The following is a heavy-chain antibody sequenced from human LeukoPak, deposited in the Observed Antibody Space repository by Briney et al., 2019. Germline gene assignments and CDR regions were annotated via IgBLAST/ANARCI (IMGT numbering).Heavy chain of an antibody. CDR1: GCTFSSYS. J-gene: IGHJ6*02. D-gene: IGHD5-18*01. V-gene: IGHV3-21*01. CDR3: ARSGYDYYYYYGMDV. CDR2: ISSSSSYI. Sequence: GGSLRLSCAASGCTFSSYSMNWVRQAPGKGLEWVSSISSSSSYIYYADSVKGRFTISRDNAKNSLYLQMNSLRAEDTAVYYCARSGYDYYYYYGMDVWGQGTTVTVSS.